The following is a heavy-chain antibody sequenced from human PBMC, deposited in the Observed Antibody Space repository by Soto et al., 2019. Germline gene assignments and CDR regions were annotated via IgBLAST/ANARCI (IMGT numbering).Heavy chain of an antibody. J-gene: IGHJ6*02. Sequence: SLRLSCTASGFTFSSYAIHWGRQAPGKGQEWVAVISYDGSHKYYADAVTGRFTISRDNSKNTLYLQMTSLRAEDTAVYYCPRVHTSPGLYYSYYCMDVWDHAPTGTGSS. V-gene: IGHV3-30-3*01. CDR3: PRVHTSPGLYYSYYCMDV. D-gene: IGHD2-2*01. CDR2: ISYDGSHK. CDR1: GFTFSSYA.